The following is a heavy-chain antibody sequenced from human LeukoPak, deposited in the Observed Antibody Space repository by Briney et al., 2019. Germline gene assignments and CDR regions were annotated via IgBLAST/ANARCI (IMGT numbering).Heavy chain of an antibody. CDR2: ISSNGGST. Sequence: GGSLKLSCAASGLTFSTYAMHWVRQAPGKGLEYVSGISSNGGSTYYANSVKGRFTISRDNSKNTLFLQMGSLRAEDMAVYYCARGAHYYYDRSGYYYFDYWGQGTLVTASS. J-gene: IGHJ4*02. V-gene: IGHV3-64*01. D-gene: IGHD3-22*01. CDR1: GLTFSTYA. CDR3: ARGAHYYYDRSGYYYFDY.